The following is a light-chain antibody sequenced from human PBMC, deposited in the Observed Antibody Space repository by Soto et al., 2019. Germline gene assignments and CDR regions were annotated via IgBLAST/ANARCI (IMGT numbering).Light chain of an antibody. V-gene: IGKV1-33*01. Sequence: DIQMTQSPSSLSASVGARVSITCQASQDIRTSLSWFQQKPGRAPKLLIYGASNLETGVPSRFRGSGSGTDFTFPISSLQPEDIATYYCQPYHNLPPFTFGPGTKVDIK. CDR2: GAS. CDR1: QDIRTS. J-gene: IGKJ3*01. CDR3: QPYHNLPPFT.